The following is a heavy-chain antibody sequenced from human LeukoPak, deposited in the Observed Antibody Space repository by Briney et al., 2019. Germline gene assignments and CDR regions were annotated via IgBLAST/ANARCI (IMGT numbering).Heavy chain of an antibody. D-gene: IGHD1-26*01. CDR2: ISSSGATI. J-gene: IGHJ4*02. CDR3: ARESAMGATTGDY. V-gene: IGHV3-48*04. CDR1: GFTFTAYT. Sequence: GGSLRLSCAASGFTFTAYTINWVRQAPGKGLEWVSYISSSGATIYYADAVKGRFTISRDNAKDTLYLQMNSLRTEDTAVYYCARESAMGATTGDYWGQGTLVTVSS.